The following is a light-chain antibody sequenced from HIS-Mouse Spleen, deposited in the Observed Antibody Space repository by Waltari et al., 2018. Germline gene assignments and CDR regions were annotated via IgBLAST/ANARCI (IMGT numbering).Light chain of an antibody. V-gene: IGLV3-21*03. J-gene: IGLJ2*01. CDR1: NIGSKS. Sequence: SYVLTQPPSVSVAPGKTARITCGGNNIGSKSVHWYQQKPGQAPVLVVYDDSDRPSGIPARFSGSNAGNTDTLTISRVEAGDEADYYCQVWDSSSDHVVFGGGTKLTVL. CDR2: DDS. CDR3: QVWDSSSDHVV.